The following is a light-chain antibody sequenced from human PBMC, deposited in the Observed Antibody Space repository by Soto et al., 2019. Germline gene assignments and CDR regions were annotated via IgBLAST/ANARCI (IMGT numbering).Light chain of an antibody. V-gene: IGLV1-40*01. CDR1: SSNIGAGYD. J-gene: IGLJ1*01. Sequence: QSVLTHPPSVSGAPGQRVTISCTGSSSNIGAGYDVHWYLQLPGTAPKLLIYGNTNRPSGVPDRFSGSKSGSSASLAITGLQAEDEADYYCQSHDSSLHASVFGTGTKLTVL. CDR3: QSHDSSLHASV. CDR2: GNT.